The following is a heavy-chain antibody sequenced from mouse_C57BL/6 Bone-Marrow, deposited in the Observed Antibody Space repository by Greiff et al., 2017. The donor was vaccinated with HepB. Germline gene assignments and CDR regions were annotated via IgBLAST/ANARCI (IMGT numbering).Heavy chain of an antibody. CDR1: GYTFTSYW. V-gene: IGHV1-50*01. J-gene: IGHJ4*01. D-gene: IGHD2-5*01. Sequence: QVQLQQSGAELVKPGASVKLSCKASGYTFTSYWMQWVKQRPGQGLEWIGEIDPSDRYTNYNQKFKGKATLTVDTSSSTAYMQLSSLTSEDSAVYYCASYSNYDPYYAMDYWGQGTSVTVSS. CDR2: IDPSDRYT. CDR3: ASYSNYDPYYAMDY.